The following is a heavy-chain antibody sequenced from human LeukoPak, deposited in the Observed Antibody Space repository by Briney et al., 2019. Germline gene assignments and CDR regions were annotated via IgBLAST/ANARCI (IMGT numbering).Heavy chain of an antibody. D-gene: IGHD3-16*01. J-gene: IGHJ4*02. CDR1: GGSFSGYY. V-gene: IGHV4-34*01. CDR3: ARRMITSGGALDY. Sequence: SETLSLTCAVYGGSFSGYYWSWIRQPPGKGLEWIGEINHSGSTNYNPSLKSRVTISVDTSKNQFSLKLSSVTAADTAVYYCARRMITSGGALDYWGQGTLVTVSS. CDR2: INHSGST.